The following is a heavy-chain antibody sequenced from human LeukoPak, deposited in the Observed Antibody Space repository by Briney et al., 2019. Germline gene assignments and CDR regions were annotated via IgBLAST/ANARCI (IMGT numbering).Heavy chain of an antibody. Sequence: ASVKVSCKASGYTFTGYYMHWVRQAPGQGLEWMGWINPNSGGTNYAQKFQGRVTMTRDTSISTAYMELSRLRSDDTAVYYCARDSQVVTSNFDYWGQGTLVTVSS. CDR3: ARDSQVVTSNFDY. CDR1: GYTFTGYY. V-gene: IGHV1-2*02. CDR2: INPNSGGT. D-gene: IGHD4-23*01. J-gene: IGHJ4*02.